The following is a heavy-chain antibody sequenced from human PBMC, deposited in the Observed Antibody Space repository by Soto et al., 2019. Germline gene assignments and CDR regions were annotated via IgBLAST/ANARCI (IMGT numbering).Heavy chain of an antibody. V-gene: IGHV3-49*03. CDR2: IRIKTYGGTN. J-gene: IGHJ5*02. CDR1: GFTFYDHS. CDR3: TRDRTSHYYDGSPPEKWFDP. Sequence: GGSVRLSCTASGFTFYDHSVSVLRQAPGKVLEWVCLIRIKTYGGTNEYAASVQGRFTIRRDDSKSIEYLQMNSLKTEDTAVYFCTRDRTSHYYDGSPPEKWFDPWGQGTLVNVSP. D-gene: IGHD3-22*01.